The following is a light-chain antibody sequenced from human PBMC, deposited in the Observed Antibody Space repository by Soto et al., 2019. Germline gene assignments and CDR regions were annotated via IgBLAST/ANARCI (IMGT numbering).Light chain of an antibody. V-gene: IGLV2-14*01. J-gene: IGLJ1*01. CDR3: SSHTTSNTRV. Sequence: QSALTQPASVAGSPGQSITISCTGTSSDVGAYNYVSWYQQHPGKAPKLIIYEVSNRPSGVSWRFSGSKSGNTASLTISGLQSEDEADYYCSSHTTSNTRVLGTGTKLTVL. CDR1: SSDVGAYNY. CDR2: EVS.